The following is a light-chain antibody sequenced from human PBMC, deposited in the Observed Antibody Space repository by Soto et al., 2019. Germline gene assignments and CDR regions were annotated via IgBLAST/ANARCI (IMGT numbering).Light chain of an antibody. CDR1: QSMSNF. J-gene: IGKJ4*01. V-gene: IGKV3-11*01. Sequence: EVVLTQSPATLSLSPGERATLSCRASQSMSNFLAWYQQRPGQTPRLLIYDSSIRAAGFPARFSGSGSGTDFTLTINNLEPEDFAVYFCQQRISRPLTFGGGPKVEI. CDR2: DSS. CDR3: QQRISRPLT.